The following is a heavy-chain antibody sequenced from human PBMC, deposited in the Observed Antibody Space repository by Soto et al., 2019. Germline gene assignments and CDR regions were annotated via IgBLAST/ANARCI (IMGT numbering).Heavy chain of an antibody. D-gene: IGHD3-10*01. CDR3: TRAAWFPYLSFY. CDR1: AFTPSRTK. Sequence: GGSLRLSCAASAFTPSRTKLSWVRQAPGKGLEWISYISSSGSTAYYASTVEGRFTISRDNANNSAYLQMDRLRAEDTALYYCTRAAWFPYLSFYWGQGAMVTVSS. CDR2: ISSSGSTA. V-gene: IGHV3-48*03. J-gene: IGHJ4*02.